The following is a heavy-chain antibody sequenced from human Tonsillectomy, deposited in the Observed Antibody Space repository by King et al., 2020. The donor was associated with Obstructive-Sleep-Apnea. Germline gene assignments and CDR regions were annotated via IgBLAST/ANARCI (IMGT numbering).Heavy chain of an antibody. CDR2: ITSSSSVI. CDR1: GFTFSSSS. J-gene: IGHJ6*02. D-gene: IGHD4-11*01. V-gene: IGHV3-48*04. CDR3: ARDESSLHSYYYGMDV. Sequence: VQLVESGGGLVQPGGSLRLSCAASGFTFSSSSMNWVRQAPGKGLEWLSYITSSSSVIYYADSVKGRFSISRDNAKNSLFLQMNSLRAEDSAVYYCARDESSLHSYYYGMDVWGQGTTVTVSS.